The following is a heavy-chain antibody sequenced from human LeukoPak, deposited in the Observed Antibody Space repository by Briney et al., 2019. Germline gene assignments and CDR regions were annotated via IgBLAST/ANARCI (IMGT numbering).Heavy chain of an antibody. V-gene: IGHV3-23*01. CDR2: ISGSGTST. J-gene: IGHJ4*02. CDR3: ARQLGYCSDGSCYFDF. Sequence: GGSLRLSCAASGFTFINYVMSWVRQAPGRGLEWLSAISGSGTSTYNADSVKGRFTISRDNSKNTLHLQINSLRAEDTAVYYCARQLGYCSDGSCYFDFWGQGTLVTVSS. D-gene: IGHD2-15*01. CDR1: GFTFINYV.